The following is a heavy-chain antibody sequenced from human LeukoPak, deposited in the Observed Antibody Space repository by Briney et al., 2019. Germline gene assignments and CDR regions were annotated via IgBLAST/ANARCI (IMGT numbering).Heavy chain of an antibody. Sequence: SETLSLTCTVSGGSISSSSYYWGWIRQPPGKGLEWIGSIYYSGSTYYNPSLKSRVTISVDTSKNQFSLKLSSVTAADTAVYYCARSGSPTAFMRWGYCSSTSCYTFDYWGQGTLDTVSS. CDR3: ARSGSPTAFMRWGYCSSTSCYTFDY. CDR1: GGSISSSSYY. V-gene: IGHV4-39*01. CDR2: IYYSGST. J-gene: IGHJ4*02. D-gene: IGHD2-2*02.